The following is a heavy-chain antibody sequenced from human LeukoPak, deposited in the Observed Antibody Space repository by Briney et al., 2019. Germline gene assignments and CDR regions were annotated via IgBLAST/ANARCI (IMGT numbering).Heavy chain of an antibody. D-gene: IGHD2-21*01. CDR3: AKDFWVIFDY. Sequence: GGSLRLSCAASGFTFSSYAMSGVRQAPGKGLEWVSAISGSGGSTYYADSVKGRFTISRDNTKNTLYLQMNSVRAEATAVYYCAKDFWVIFDYWGQGTLVTVSS. V-gene: IGHV3-23*01. CDR1: GFTFSSYA. CDR2: ISGSGGST. J-gene: IGHJ4*02.